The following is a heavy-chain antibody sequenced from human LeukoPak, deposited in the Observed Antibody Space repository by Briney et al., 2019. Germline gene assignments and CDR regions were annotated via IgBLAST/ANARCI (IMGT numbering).Heavy chain of an antibody. Sequence: KSSETLSLTCTVSGGSISSGSYYWSWIRQPAGKGLEWIGRIYTSGSTNYNPSLKSRVTISVDTSKNQFSLKLSSVTPPHPSVYXXXRVITDYXXXXXYXXXXXXWGQGTLXTVSS. D-gene: IGHD3-22*01. CDR1: GGSISSGSYY. J-gene: IGHJ4*02. V-gene: IGHV4-61*02. CDR2: IYTSGST. CDR3: XRVITDYXXXXXYXXXXXX.